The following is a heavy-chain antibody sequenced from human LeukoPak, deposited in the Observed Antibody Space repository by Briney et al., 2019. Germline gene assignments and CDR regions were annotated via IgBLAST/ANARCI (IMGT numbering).Heavy chain of an antibody. CDR1: GLTFSSYA. CDR2: ISYDGSNK. Sequence: GGSLRLSCAASGLTFSSYAMHWVRQAPGKGLEWVAVISYDGSNKYYADSVKGRFTISRDNSKNTLYLQMNSLRAEDTAVYYCAREGHDILTGYDAFDIWGQGTMVTVSS. CDR3: AREGHDILTGYDAFDI. J-gene: IGHJ3*02. V-gene: IGHV3-30*04. D-gene: IGHD3-9*01.